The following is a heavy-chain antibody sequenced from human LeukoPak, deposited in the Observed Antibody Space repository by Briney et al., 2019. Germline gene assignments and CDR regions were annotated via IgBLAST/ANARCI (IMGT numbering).Heavy chain of an antibody. CDR1: GFLFSSYN. CDR2: ISSSTYI. V-gene: IGHV3-21*01. D-gene: IGHD6-6*01. CDR3: AKLEGSSSMYYFDY. Sequence: GGSLRLSCAVSGFLFSSYNMNWVRQAPGKGLEWVSSISSSTYIYYADSVKGRFTISRDNAKNSLYLQMNSLRDENTAVYYCAKLEGSSSMYYFDYWGQGTLVTVSS. J-gene: IGHJ4*02.